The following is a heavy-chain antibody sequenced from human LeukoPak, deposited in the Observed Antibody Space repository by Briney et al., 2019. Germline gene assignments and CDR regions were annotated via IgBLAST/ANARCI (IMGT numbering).Heavy chain of an antibody. Sequence: KPSETLSLTCTVPGGSISSGDYYWSWIRQPPGKGLEWIGYIYYSGTTYYNPSLKSRVTISIDTSKNQFSLKLSSVTAADTAVDYCARDLFTSTTLRYFDYWGQGALVTVSS. CDR3: ARDLFTSTTLRYFDY. CDR1: GGSISSGDYY. CDR2: IYYSGTT. D-gene: IGHD2-15*01. V-gene: IGHV4-30-4*01. J-gene: IGHJ4*02.